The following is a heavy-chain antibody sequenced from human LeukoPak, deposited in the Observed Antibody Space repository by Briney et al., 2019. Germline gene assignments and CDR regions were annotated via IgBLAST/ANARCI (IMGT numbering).Heavy chain of an antibody. V-gene: IGHV3-11*06. D-gene: IGHD6-6*01. J-gene: IGHJ4*02. CDR1: GFTFSDYY. CDR3: ARDRGAARGFDY. CDR2: ISSSSSYI. Sequence: GGSLRLSCAASGFTFSDYYMSWIRQAPGKGLEWVSSISSSSSYIYYADSVKGRFTISRDNAKNSLYLQMNSLRAEDTAVYYCARDRGAARGFDYWGQGTLVTVSS.